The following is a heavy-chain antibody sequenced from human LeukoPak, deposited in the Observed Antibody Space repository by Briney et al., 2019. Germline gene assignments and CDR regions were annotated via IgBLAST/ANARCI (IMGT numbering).Heavy chain of an antibody. V-gene: IGHV4-59*01. CDR2: IYYSGST. J-gene: IGHJ6*02. CDR3: ARAGAIAAAGPAYCYYGMDV. Sequence: SETLSLTCTVSGGSISSYYWSWIRQPPGKGLEWIGYIYYSGSTNYNPSLKSRVTISVDTSKNQFSLKLSSVTAADTAVYYCARAGAIAAAGPAYCYYGMDVWGQGTTVTVSS. D-gene: IGHD6-13*01. CDR1: GGSISSYY.